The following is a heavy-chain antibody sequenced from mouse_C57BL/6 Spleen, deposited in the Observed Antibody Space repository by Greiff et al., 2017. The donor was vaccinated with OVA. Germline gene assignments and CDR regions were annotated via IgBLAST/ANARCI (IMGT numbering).Heavy chain of an antibody. CDR3: ARRARDAPFDD. J-gene: IGHJ2*01. D-gene: IGHD3-3*01. Sequence: QVQLQQSGAELARPGASVKLSCKASGYTFTSYGISWVKQRPGQGLEWIGEIYPRSGNTYYNEKFKGQATLTADKSSSTAYMELRSLTSEDSAVYICARRARDAPFDDWGQGTTLTVSS. CDR1: GYTFTSYG. CDR2: IYPRSGNT. V-gene: IGHV1-81*01.